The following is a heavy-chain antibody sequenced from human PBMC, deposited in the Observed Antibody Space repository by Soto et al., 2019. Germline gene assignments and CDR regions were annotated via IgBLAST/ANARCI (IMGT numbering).Heavy chain of an antibody. CDR3: ARDPPAPDY. V-gene: IGHV1-18*01. CDR1: GYTFASYA. D-gene: IGHD2-2*01. J-gene: IGHJ4*02. CDR2: INAYNGNT. Sequence: QVQLVQSGAEVKKPGASVKVSCKASGYTFASYAISWMRQAPGQGREWMGWINAYNGNTNYAQKLQGRVTMTTDTSKITAYMELRSLRSDDTAVYYCARDPPAPDYWCQGTLVTFSS.